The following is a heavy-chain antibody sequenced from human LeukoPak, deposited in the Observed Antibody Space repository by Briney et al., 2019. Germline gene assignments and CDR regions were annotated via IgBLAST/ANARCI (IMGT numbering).Heavy chain of an antibody. CDR3: ARIDYEWTAFDI. J-gene: IGHJ3*02. CDR1: GGSISSGSYY. Sequence: SETLSLTCTVSGGSISSGSYYWSWIRQPAGKGLEWIGRIYTSGSTNYNPSLKSRVTISVDTSKNQFSLKLSSVTAADTAVYYCARIDYEWTAFDIWGQGTMVTVSS. D-gene: IGHD3-16*01. V-gene: IGHV4-61*02. CDR2: IYTSGST.